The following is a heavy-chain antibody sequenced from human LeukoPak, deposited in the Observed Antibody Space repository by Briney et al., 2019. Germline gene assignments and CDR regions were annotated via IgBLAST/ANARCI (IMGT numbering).Heavy chain of an antibody. CDR3: ARGHMVRGVISYYMDV. CDR2: IIPIFGTA. D-gene: IGHD3-10*01. Sequence: ASVKVSCKASGGTFSSYAISWVRQAPGQGLEWMGGIIPIFGTANYAQKFQGRVTITADKSTSTAYMELSSLRSEDTAVYYCARGHMVRGVISYYMDVWGKGTTVTVSS. J-gene: IGHJ6*03. CDR1: GGTFSSYA. V-gene: IGHV1-69*06.